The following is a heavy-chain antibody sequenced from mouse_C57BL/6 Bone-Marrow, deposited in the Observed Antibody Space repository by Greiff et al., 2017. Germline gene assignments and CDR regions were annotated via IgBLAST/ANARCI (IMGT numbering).Heavy chain of an antibody. Sequence: VTLNESGPGILQPSQTLSLTCSFSGFSLSTFGMGVGWIRQPSGKGLEWLAHIWWDDDNYYNPALKSRLTISKDTSKNQVFLKFANVDTADTATYYCARIEGLYYGSSYQFAYWGQGTLVTVSA. D-gene: IGHD1-1*01. V-gene: IGHV8-8*01. J-gene: IGHJ3*01. CDR1: GFSLSTFGMG. CDR2: IWWDDDN. CDR3: ARIEGLYYGSSYQFAY.